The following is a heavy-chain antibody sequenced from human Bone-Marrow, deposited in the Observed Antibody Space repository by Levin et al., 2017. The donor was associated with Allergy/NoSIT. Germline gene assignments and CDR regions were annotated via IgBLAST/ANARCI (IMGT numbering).Heavy chain of an antibody. CDR2: ISYNGIDK. V-gene: IGHV3-30*18. D-gene: IGHD3-10*01. Sequence: GGSLRLSCAVSGVSVSTYGMHWVRQAPGKGLEWVAVISYNGIDKYYADSVKGRFTISRDNSKNTLFLQMNGLGTEDTAVYYCAKTMVRGVTNFDYWGQGTLVIVSS. J-gene: IGHJ4*02. CDR3: AKTMVRGVTNFDY. CDR1: GVSVSTYG.